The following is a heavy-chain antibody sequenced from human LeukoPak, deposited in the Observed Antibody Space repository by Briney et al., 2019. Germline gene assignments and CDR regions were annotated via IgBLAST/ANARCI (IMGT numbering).Heavy chain of an antibody. CDR2: IDPSDSYT. CDR1: GYSFTSYW. D-gene: IGHD5-12*01. CDR3: ARGRGYSGYDTDNWFDP. J-gene: IGHJ5*02. V-gene: IGHV5-10-1*01. Sequence: GESLRISCKGSGYSFTSYWISWVRQMPGKGLEWMGRIDPSDSYTNYSPSFQGHVTISADKSISTAYLQWSSLKASDTVMYYCARGRGYSGYDTDNWFDPWGQGTLVTVSS.